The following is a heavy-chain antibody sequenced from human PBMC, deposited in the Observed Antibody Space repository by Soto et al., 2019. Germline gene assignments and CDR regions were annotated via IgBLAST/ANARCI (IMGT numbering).Heavy chain of an antibody. J-gene: IGHJ6*02. D-gene: IGHD1-26*01. V-gene: IGHV3-23*01. CDR3: AKNLGVALPESGMDV. Sequence: GGSLRLSCAASGFTFSSHAMSWVRQAPGKGLEWVSAISGSGGSTYYADSVKGRFTISRDNSKNTLYLQMNSLRAEDTAVYYCAKNLGVALPESGMDVWGQGTTVTVSS. CDR2: ISGSGGST. CDR1: GFTFSSHA.